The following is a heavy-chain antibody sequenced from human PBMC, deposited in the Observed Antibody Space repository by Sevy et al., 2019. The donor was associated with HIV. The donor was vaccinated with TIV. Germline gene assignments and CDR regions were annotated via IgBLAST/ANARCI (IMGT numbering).Heavy chain of an antibody. CDR3: ARDALIARDSWFYDYIDV. V-gene: IGHV3-7*01. D-gene: IGHD6-13*01. J-gene: IGHJ6*03. CDR2: IKQDGSEK. CDR1: GFTFSSYW. Sequence: GGSLRLSCAASGFTFSSYWMSWVRQAPGKGLEWVASIKQDGSEKYYVDSVKGRFTISRDNAEKSMYLQMNSLRAEDTAVSDCARDALIARDSWFYDYIDVWGKGTMVTVSS.